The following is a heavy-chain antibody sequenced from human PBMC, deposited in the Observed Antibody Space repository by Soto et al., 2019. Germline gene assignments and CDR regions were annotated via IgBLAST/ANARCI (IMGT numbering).Heavy chain of an antibody. V-gene: IGHV4-39*01. J-gene: IGHJ4*02. Sequence: PSDTLSLTCTVSGGSISSSSYYWGWIRQPPGKGLEWIGSIYYSGSTYYNPSLKSRVTISVDTSKNQFSLKLSSVTAADTAVYYCASNHRTTVTTVYYFDYWGQGTLVTVSS. CDR2: IYYSGST. CDR1: GGSISSSSYY. D-gene: IGHD4-17*01. CDR3: ASNHRTTVTTVYYFDY.